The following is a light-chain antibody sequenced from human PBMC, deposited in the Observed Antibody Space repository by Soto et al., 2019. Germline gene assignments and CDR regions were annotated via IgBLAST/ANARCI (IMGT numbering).Light chain of an antibody. V-gene: IGKV1-5*03. Sequence: DIQMTQTRSTLSASVGDRVTITCRASQSISSLLAWYQQKPGKAPRLLIYKASSLESGVASRFSGSGSGTEFTLTISSLQPDDFATYYCQQYNSYSPFTFGQGTKLEI. CDR3: QQYNSYSPFT. CDR1: QSISSL. CDR2: KAS. J-gene: IGKJ2*01.